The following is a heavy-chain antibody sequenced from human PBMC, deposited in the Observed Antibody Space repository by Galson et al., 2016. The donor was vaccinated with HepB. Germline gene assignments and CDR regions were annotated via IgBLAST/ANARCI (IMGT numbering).Heavy chain of an antibody. CDR3: ARDGSGPRHYSGMDV. V-gene: IGHV4-4*02. CDR1: GDSISSSHW. CDR2: IDESGMT. Sequence: SETLSPTCAVSGDSISSSHWWIWVRQAPGQGLAWIGGIDESGMTTYNPSLKGRVSISADQSKNHFSLTLTSVTAADTAVYNCARDGSGPRHYSGMDVWGQGTTVTVSS. D-gene: IGHD1-1*01. J-gene: IGHJ6*02.